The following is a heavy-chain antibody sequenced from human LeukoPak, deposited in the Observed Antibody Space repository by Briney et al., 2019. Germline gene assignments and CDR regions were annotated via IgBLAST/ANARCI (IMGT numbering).Heavy chain of an antibody. V-gene: IGHV4-59*04. CDR3: AKSGGYGLIDY. D-gene: IGHD1-26*01. CDR2: IYSSGST. Sequence: GSLRLSCAASEFSVGSNYMTWIRQPPGKGLEWIGSIYSSGSTYYNASLQSRVTISIETSKNQISLRLNSVTAADTAMYYCAKSGGYGLIDYWGQGTLVTVSS. J-gene: IGHJ4*02. CDR1: EFSVGSNY.